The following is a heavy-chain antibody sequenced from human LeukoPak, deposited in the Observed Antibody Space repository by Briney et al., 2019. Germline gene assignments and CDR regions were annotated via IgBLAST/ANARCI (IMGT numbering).Heavy chain of an antibody. V-gene: IGHV1-2*02. J-gene: IGHJ4*02. D-gene: IGHD1-26*01. Sequence: ASVKVSCKASGGTFSSYAISWVRQAPGQGLEWMGWINPNSGGTNSAQKFQGRVTMTRDTSISTAYMELSRLTSDDTAVYYCARHPYSGSYHFDYWGQGTLVTVSS. CDR2: INPNSGGT. CDR3: ARHPYSGSYHFDY. CDR1: GGTFSSYA.